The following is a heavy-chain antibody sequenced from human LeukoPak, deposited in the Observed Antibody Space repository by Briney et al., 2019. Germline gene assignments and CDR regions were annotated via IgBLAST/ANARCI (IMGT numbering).Heavy chain of an antibody. Sequence: ASVKVSCKASGYTLTSYDINWVRQATGQGLEWMGRMNPNSGKTGYAQKFQGRITITRNTSISTAYMELTSLRSEDTAIYYCARETPSRYFDYWGQGTLVTVSS. CDR2: MNPNSGKT. CDR3: ARETPSRYFDY. J-gene: IGHJ4*02. CDR1: GYTLTSYD. D-gene: IGHD4-23*01. V-gene: IGHV1-8*01.